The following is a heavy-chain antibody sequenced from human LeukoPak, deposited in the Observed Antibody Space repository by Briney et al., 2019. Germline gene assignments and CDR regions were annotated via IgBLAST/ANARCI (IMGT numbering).Heavy chain of an antibody. CDR3: ARGRGGSIVIVAPYFDS. CDR2: MNPNSGNT. V-gene: IGHV1-8*01. Sequence: GASVKVSCKASGYTFTSYDINWVRQATGQGLEWMGWMNPNSGNTGYAQKFQGRDTMTRNTSISTAYMELSSLRSEDTAVYYCARGRGGSIVIVAPYFDSWGQGTLVSVTS. J-gene: IGHJ4*02. CDR1: GYTFTSYD. D-gene: IGHD5-12*01.